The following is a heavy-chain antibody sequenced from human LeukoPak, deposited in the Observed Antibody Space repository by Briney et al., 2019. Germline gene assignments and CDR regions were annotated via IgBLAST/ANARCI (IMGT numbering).Heavy chain of an antibody. V-gene: IGHV4-4*07. CDR3: ARDQQEPRLKERYNWFDP. Sequence: PSETLSLTCTVSGGSISSYYWSWIRQPAGKGLEWIGRIYTSGSTNYNPSLKSRVTMSVDTSKNQFSLKLSSVTAADTAVYYCARDQQEPRLKERYNWFDPWGQGTLVTVSS. CDR1: GGSISSYY. D-gene: IGHD1-1*01. CDR2: IYTSGST. J-gene: IGHJ5*02.